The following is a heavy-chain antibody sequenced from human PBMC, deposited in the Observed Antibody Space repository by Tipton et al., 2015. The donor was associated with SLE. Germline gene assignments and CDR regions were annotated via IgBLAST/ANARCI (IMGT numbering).Heavy chain of an antibody. V-gene: IGHV4-4*07. CDR2: IYTSGST. Sequence: TLSLTCTVSGGSISSYYWSWIRQPAGKGLEWIGRIYTSGSTNYNPSLKSRVTISVDTSKNQFSLKLSSVSAADTAVYYWSRGIDAFDIWGQGTRVTVSS. CDR3: SRGIDAFDI. CDR1: GGSISSYY. J-gene: IGHJ3*02.